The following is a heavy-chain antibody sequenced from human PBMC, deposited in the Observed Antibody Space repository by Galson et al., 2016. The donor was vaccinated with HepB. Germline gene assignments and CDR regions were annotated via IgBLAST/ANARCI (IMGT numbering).Heavy chain of an antibody. CDR3: ARVPTTLTAGYYFYY. J-gene: IGHJ4*02. CDR1: GGTFSRHS. Sequence: SVKVSCKASGGTFSRHSISWVRQAPGQGLEWMGGIIPLSGAADYAQRFQGRVTITAAESTSTAYMELSSLRSEDTAVYYCARVPTTLTAGYYFYYWGQGTLVTVS. CDR2: IIPLSGAA. V-gene: IGHV1-69*13. D-gene: IGHD4-17*01.